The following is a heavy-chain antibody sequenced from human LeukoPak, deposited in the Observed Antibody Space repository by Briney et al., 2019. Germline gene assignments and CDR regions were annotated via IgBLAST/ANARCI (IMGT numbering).Heavy chain of an antibody. J-gene: IGHJ4*02. CDR1: GDLVRGYS. V-gene: IGHV3-23*01. CDR2: VSGSGST. D-gene: IGHD3-16*02. Sequence: PRGSLRLSRAHPGDLVRGYSMSWVRQAPGKGLEWVSGVSGSGSTYYADSVKGRFTISRDTSKSTLYLQMNSLRAEDTALYYCAKDHGVSGSFRAFTCWGQGTLVTVPS. CDR3: AKDHGVSGSFRAFTC.